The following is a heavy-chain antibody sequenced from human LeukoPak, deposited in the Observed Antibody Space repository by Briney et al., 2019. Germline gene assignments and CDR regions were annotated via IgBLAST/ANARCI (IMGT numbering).Heavy chain of an antibody. J-gene: IGHJ4*02. D-gene: IGHD3-10*01. CDR3: GSFGELLSRGGAY. V-gene: IGHV4-39*01. CDR2: IYYSGST. Sequence: SETLSLTCTVSGGSISSSSYYWGWIRQPPGKGLEWIGSIYYSGSTYYNPSLKSRVTISVDTSKNQFSLKLSSVTAADTAVYYCGSFGELLSRGGAYWGQGTPVTVSS. CDR1: GGSISSSSYY.